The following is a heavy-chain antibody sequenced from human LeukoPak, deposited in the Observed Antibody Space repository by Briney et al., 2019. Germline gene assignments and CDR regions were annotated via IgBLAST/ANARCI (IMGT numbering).Heavy chain of an antibody. Sequence: SETLSLTCAVYGGSFSGYYWSWIRQPPGKGLEWIGEINHSGSTNYNPSLKSRVTISVDTSKNQFSLKLSSVTAADTAVYYCASRSFERGLAARPRSGFDYWGQGTLVTVSS. V-gene: IGHV4-34*01. CDR3: ASRSFERGLAARPRSGFDY. D-gene: IGHD6-6*01. CDR2: INHSGST. CDR1: GGSFSGYY. J-gene: IGHJ4*02.